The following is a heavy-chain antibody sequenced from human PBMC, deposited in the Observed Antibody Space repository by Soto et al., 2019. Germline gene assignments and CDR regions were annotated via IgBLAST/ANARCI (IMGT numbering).Heavy chain of an antibody. CDR2: FYYSGTT. CDR1: GGSISSYF. CDR3: AREGRMATFDY. Sequence: PSETLSLTCTVSGGSISSYFWSWIRQPPGKGLEWIGYFYYSGTTKYNPSLKSRVTILEDTSKNQFSLKLNSVTAADTAVYYCAREGRMATFDYWGQGALVTVSS. D-gene: IGHD5-12*01. V-gene: IGHV4-59*01. J-gene: IGHJ4*02.